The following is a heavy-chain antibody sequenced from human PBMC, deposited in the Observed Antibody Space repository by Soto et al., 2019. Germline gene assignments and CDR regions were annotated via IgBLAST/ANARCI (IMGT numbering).Heavy chain of an antibody. CDR1: AFSLTSCS. D-gene: IGHD5-12*01. CDR2: LSRSGGAT. Sequence: GGSLRLSCVTSAFSLTSCSMSWVRQTPGKGLEWVSALSRSGGATYYADSVKGRFTISRDTSTNTLYLQMSNLSAEDTAIYYCAKGEMATIRNSFDPWGQGTLVTVSS. J-gene: IGHJ5*02. CDR3: AKGEMATIRNSFDP. V-gene: IGHV3-23*01.